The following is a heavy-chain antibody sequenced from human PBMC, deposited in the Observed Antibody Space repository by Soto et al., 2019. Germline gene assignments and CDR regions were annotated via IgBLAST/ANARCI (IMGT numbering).Heavy chain of an antibody. CDR1: GYTFTGYY. D-gene: IGHD1-26*01. V-gene: IGHV1-2*02. CDR2: INPNSGGT. Sequence: ASLKVSCKASGYTFTGYYMHWVRQAPGQGLEWMGWINPNSGGTDYAQKFQGRVTMTRDTSISTAYMELSRLRSDDTAVYYCAGGVLSGSYYNWFDPWGQGTPVTV. J-gene: IGHJ5*02. CDR3: AGGVLSGSYYNWFDP.